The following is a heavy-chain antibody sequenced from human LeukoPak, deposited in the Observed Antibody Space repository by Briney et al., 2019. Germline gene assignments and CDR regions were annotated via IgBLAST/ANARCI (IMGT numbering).Heavy chain of an antibody. Sequence: PGGSLRLSCAASGFTFSSYWMHWVRQAPGKGLVWVSRIKTDGSYASYAESVKGRFTVSRDNAKNTLYLRMNSLRAEDTAVYYCVRWQDIWGQGTMVTDSS. J-gene: IGHJ3*02. CDR2: IKTDGSYA. CDR1: GFTFSSYW. V-gene: IGHV3-74*01. CDR3: VRWQDI.